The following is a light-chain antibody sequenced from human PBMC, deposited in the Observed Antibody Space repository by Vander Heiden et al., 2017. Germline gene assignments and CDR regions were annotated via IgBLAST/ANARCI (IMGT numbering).Light chain of an antibody. CDR3: QSYDSSLSGSGV. J-gene: IGLJ1*01. Sequence: QSVLTQPPSVSAAPGQRVTISCTGSSSNIGAGYDVHWYQQLPGTAPKLLIYGNSNRPSGVPDRFSGSKSDTSACLAITGLQADDEADYYCQSYDSSLSGSGVFGAGTKVTVL. CDR1: SSNIGAGYD. V-gene: IGLV1-40*01. CDR2: GNS.